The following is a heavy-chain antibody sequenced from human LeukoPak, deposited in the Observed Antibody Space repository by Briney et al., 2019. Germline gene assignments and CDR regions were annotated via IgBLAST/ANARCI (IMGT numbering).Heavy chain of an antibody. D-gene: IGHD3-10*01. CDR2: IKQDGSEK. J-gene: IGHJ6*02. CDR1: SSSSYY. Sequence: SSSSYYWDWVRQPPGKGLEWVANIKQDGSEKYYVDSVKGRFTISRDNAKNPLYLQMNSLRAEDTAVYYCARDGITMVRGVIIDYGMDVWGQGTMVTVSS. V-gene: IGHV3-7*01. CDR3: ARDGITMVRGVIIDYGMDV.